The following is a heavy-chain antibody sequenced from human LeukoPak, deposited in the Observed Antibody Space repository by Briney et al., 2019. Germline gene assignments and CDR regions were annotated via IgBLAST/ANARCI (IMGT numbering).Heavy chain of an antibody. Sequence: GRSLRLSCAASGFTFDDYAMHWVRQAPGKGLEWVSGISWNSGSIGYADSVKGRFTISRDNAKNSLYLQMNSLRAEYMALYYCAKGDYGDYYMDVWGKGTTVTVSS. V-gene: IGHV3-9*03. CDR3: AKGDYGDYYMDV. D-gene: IGHD4/OR15-4a*01. CDR2: ISWNSGSI. CDR1: GFTFDDYA. J-gene: IGHJ6*03.